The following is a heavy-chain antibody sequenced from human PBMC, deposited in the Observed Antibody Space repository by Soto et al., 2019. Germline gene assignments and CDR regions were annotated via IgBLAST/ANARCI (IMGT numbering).Heavy chain of an antibody. D-gene: IGHD3-10*01. Sequence: ASVKVSCKASGYTFTNYYMHWVRQAPGQGLEWMGIINPSGGSTSYAQKFQGRVTMTRDTSTSTVYMELSSLRSEDTAVYYCARDLNSGVAPDYWGQGTLVTVSS. CDR3: ARDLNSGVAPDY. CDR2: INPSGGST. J-gene: IGHJ4*02. CDR1: GYTFTNYY. V-gene: IGHV1-46*01.